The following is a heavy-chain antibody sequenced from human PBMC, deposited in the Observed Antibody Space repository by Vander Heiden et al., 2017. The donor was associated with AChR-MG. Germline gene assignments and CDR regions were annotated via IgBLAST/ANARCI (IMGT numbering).Heavy chain of an antibody. CDR1: GGTFNNYV. CDR2: IIPIVGTA. D-gene: IGHD6-19*01. Sequence: QVQLVQSGAEVKKPGSSVKVSCKASGGTFNNYVMSWVRQAPGQGLEWMGGIIPIVGTANYAQKFQDRVSITADKSTSTAYMELSSLRSEDTAIYYCASQYTSGTIDYWGQGTLVTVSS. J-gene: IGHJ4*02. V-gene: IGHV1-69*06. CDR3: ASQYTSGTIDY.